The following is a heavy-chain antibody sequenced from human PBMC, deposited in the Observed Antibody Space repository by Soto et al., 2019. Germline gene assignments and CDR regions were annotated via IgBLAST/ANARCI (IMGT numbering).Heavy chain of an antibody. CDR1: GFTFSSYG. V-gene: IGHV3-33*01. CDR3: ARDGGSSTEKN. J-gene: IGHJ4*02. CDR2: IWYDGSNK. D-gene: IGHD2-15*01. Sequence: QVQLVESGGGVVQPGRSLRLSCAASGFTFSSYGMHWVRQAPGKGLEWVAVIWYDGSNKYYADSVKGRFTISRDNSKNTLDLQMNSLRAEDTAVYYCARDGGSSTEKNWGQGTLVTVSS.